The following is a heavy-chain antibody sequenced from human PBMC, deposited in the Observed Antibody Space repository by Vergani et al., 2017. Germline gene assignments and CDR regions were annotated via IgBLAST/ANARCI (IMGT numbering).Heavy chain of an antibody. D-gene: IGHD1/OR15-1a*01. CDR3: ARDRTSDPEY. CDR1: GGTSSSYA. Sequence: QVQLVQSGAEVKKPGSSVKVSCKASGGTSSSYAISWGRQAPGQGLEWMGRIISIFGTANYAQKFQGRVTVTADESTSTAYMWLSSLRSEDTAVYYCARDRTSDPEYWGQGTLVTVSS. CDR2: IISIFGTA. J-gene: IGHJ4*02. V-gene: IGHV1-69*13.